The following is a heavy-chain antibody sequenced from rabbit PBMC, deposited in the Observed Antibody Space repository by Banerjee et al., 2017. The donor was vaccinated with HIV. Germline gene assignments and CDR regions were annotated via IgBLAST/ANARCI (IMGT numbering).Heavy chain of an antibody. CDR3: ARDLAGVIGWNFNL. D-gene: IGHD4-1*01. CDR2: IYGDSSGTT. Sequence: QSLEESGGDLVKPGASLTLTCTASGSDISSYSMGWVRQAPGKGLEWIACIYGDSSGTTYYASWAKGRFTISKTSWTTVTLQMTSLTAADTASYFCARDLAGVIGWNFNLWGPGTLVTVS. V-gene: IGHV1S40*01. J-gene: IGHJ4*01. CDR1: GSDISSYS.